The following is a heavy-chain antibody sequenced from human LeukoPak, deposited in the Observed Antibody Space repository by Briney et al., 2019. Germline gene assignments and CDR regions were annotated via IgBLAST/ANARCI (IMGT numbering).Heavy chain of an antibody. V-gene: IGHV4-39*07. CDR3: ARDGRGYDCFDY. CDR1: GGSISSSSYY. CDR2: IYYSGST. Sequence: PSETLSLTCTVSGGSISSSSYYWGWIRQPPGKGLEWIGSIYYSGSTYYNPSLKSRVTISVDTSKNQFSLKLSSVTAADTAVYYCARDGRGYDCFDYWGQGTLVTVSS. D-gene: IGHD5-12*01. J-gene: IGHJ4*02.